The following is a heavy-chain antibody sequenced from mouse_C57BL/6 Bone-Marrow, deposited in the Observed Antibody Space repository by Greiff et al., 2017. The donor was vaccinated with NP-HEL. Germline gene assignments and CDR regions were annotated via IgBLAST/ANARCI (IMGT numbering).Heavy chain of an antibody. CDR2: INPSTGGT. CDR3: ANPDY. CDR1: GYSFTGYY. J-gene: IGHJ2*01. V-gene: IGHV1-42*01. Sequence: VQLQQSGPELVKPGASVKISCKASGYSFTGYYMNWVKQSPEKSLEWIGEINPSTGGTTYNQKFKAKATLTVDKSSSTAYMQLKSLTSEDSAVYYCANPDYWGQVTTLTVSS.